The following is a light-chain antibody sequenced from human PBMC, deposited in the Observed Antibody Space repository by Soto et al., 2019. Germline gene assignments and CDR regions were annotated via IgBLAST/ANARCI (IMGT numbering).Light chain of an antibody. CDR2: GAS. V-gene: IGKV3-15*01. Sequence: EIMMTQSPATLSVSPGERDTLSCRASQSVSSNLAWYQQKPGQAPRLLIYGASTRASGIPARFSGSGSATEFTLTISSLQSEDFAVYYCQQYNKWPPYTFGQGTKLKIK. CDR1: QSVSSN. CDR3: QQYNKWPPYT. J-gene: IGKJ2*01.